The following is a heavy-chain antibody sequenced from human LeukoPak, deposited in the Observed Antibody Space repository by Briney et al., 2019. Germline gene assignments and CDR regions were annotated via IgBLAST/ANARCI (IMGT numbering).Heavy chain of an antibody. Sequence: SETLSLTCAVSGGSISSGGYSWSWIRQPPGKGLGWIGYIYHSGSTYYNPSLKSRVTISVDRSKNQFSLKLSSVTAADTAVYYCATSDYGDPYYFDYWGQGTLVTVSS. J-gene: IGHJ4*02. CDR2: IYHSGST. CDR3: ATSDYGDPYYFDY. D-gene: IGHD4-17*01. V-gene: IGHV4-30-2*01. CDR1: GGSISSGGYS.